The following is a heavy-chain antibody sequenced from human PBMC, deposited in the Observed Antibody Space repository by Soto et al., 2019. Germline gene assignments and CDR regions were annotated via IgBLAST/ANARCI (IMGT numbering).Heavy chain of an antibody. D-gene: IGHD1-26*01. Sequence: SETLSLTCTVSGGSISSGGYYWSWIRQHPGKGLEWIGYIYYSGSTYYNPSLKSRVTISVDTSKNQFSLKLSSVTAADTAVYYCAREWELRRGAFDIRGQGTMVTVSS. CDR3: AREWELRRGAFDI. V-gene: IGHV4-31*03. J-gene: IGHJ3*02. CDR1: GGSISSGGYY. CDR2: IYYSGST.